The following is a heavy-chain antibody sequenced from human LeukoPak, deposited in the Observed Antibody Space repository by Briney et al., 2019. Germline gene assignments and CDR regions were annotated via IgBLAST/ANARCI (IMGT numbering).Heavy chain of an antibody. Sequence: VASVKVSCKASGYTFTGYYIHWVRQAPGQGLEWMGWINPNSGGTNYAQKFQGRVTMTRDTSISTAYMELSRLRSDDTAVYYCARSIAVAGTVADYWGQGTLVTVSS. CDR3: ARSIAVAGTVADY. J-gene: IGHJ4*02. V-gene: IGHV1-2*02. D-gene: IGHD6-19*01. CDR2: INPNSGGT. CDR1: GYTFTGYY.